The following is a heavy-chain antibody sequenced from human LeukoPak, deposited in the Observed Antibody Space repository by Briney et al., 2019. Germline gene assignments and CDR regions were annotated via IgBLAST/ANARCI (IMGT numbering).Heavy chain of an antibody. D-gene: IGHD4-17*01. CDR2: IIPIFGTA. J-gene: IGHJ4*02. Sequence: GASVTVSCKASGGTFSSYAISWVRQAPGQGLEWMGGIIPIFGTANYAQKIQGRVTITADESTSTAYMELSSLRSEDTAVYYCARGGHDYGDYGSLDYWGQGTLVTVSS. CDR1: GGTFSSYA. CDR3: ARGGHDYGDYGSLDY. V-gene: IGHV1-69*13.